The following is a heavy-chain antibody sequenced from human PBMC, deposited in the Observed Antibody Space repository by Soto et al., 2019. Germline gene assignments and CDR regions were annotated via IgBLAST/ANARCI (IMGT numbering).Heavy chain of an antibody. CDR2: IYYSGST. CDR1: AGSISSGGYY. D-gene: IGHD6-13*01. Sequence: SEPLSPTSTVPAGSISSGGYYCSWIRQPPGKGLEWIGYIYYSGSTSYNPSLKIRVTTSVDTSKNPFSLKLSSVTAADTAVYYCARDLPPNQSTPIAAAGTAVTAYGMDVWGQGTTVTVSS. J-gene: IGHJ6*02. CDR3: ARDLPPNQSTPIAAAGTAVTAYGMDV. V-gene: IGHV4-31*03.